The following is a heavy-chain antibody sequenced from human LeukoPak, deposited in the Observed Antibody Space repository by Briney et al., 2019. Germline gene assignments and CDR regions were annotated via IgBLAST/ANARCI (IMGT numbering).Heavy chain of an antibody. CDR3: ARGRRRWLEPPSDYYYYMDV. J-gene: IGHJ6*03. V-gene: IGHV4-34*01. CDR1: GGSLSGYY. Sequence: PSETLSLTCGVYGGSLSGYYWSWVRQPPGKGLEWIAENNDSGSTNYNPSLKSRATISVDTSKSQISLKLSSVTAADTAVYYCARGRRRWLEPPSDYYYYMDVWGKGTTVTVPS. CDR2: NNDSGST. D-gene: IGHD6-19*01.